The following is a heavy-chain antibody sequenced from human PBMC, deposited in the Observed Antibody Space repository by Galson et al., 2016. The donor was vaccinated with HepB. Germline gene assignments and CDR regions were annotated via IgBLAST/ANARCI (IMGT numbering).Heavy chain of an antibody. D-gene: IGHD2/OR15-2a*01. CDR3: GRHGPRSGRLGFLCAFDV. V-gene: IGHV4-39*01. CDR2: IYYSGTT. J-gene: IGHJ6*02. Sequence: ETLSLTCTVSGGSISSSSYFWAWIRQPPGKGLDWIGSIYYSGTTHYNPSLQSRVSISVDTSKKQLSLNLSSVTAADTAVYYCGRHGPRSGRLGFLCAFDVWGQGTTVTVSS. CDR1: GGSISSSSYF.